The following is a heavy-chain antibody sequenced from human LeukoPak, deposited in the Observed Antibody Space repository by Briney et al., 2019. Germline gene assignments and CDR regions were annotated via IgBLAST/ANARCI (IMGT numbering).Heavy chain of an antibody. CDR1: GGSFSGYY. CDR3: ARGQHYYYYYGMDV. CDR2: INHSGST. D-gene: IGHD6-13*01. J-gene: IGHJ6*02. V-gene: IGHV4-34*01. Sequence: SETLSLTCAVYGGSFSGYYWSWIRQPPGKGLEWIGEINHSGSTNYNPSLKSRVTISVDTSKNQFSLKLSSVTAADTAVYYCARGQHYYYYYGMDVWGQGTRSPSP.